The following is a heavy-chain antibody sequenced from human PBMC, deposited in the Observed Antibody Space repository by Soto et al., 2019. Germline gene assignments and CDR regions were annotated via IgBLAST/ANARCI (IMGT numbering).Heavy chain of an antibody. CDR3: ARGDQWVVFGPTDH. CDR2: XSPXXAXX. Sequence: GGSLRLSCTGSGFTFRNFAMYWVRQAPGKGLDWVAGXSPXXAXXXXXDXXXGRLTISRDNSKDTLYLEMSGLRRDDTAVYYCARGDQWVVFGPTDHWGLGTPVTVSS. D-gene: IGHD6-19*01. CDR1: GFTFRNFA. V-gene: IGHV3-30*04. J-gene: IGHJ5*02.